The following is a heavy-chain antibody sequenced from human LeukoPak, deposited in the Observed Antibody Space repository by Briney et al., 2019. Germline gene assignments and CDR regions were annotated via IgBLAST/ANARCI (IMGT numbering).Heavy chain of an antibody. Sequence: SETLSLTCAVSGGSISSGGYSWSWIRQPPGKGLEWIGYTYHSGSTYYNPSLKSRVTISVDRSKNQFSLKLSSVTAADTAVYYCARVIAAHWFDPWGQGTLVTVSS. CDR3: ARVIAAHWFDP. D-gene: IGHD6-6*01. CDR1: GGSISSGGYS. J-gene: IGHJ5*02. V-gene: IGHV4-30-2*01. CDR2: TYHSGST.